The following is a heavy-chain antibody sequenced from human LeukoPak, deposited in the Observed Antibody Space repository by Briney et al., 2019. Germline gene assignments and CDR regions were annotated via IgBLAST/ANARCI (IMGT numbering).Heavy chain of an antibody. CDR3: ARDLEDRYYDFWSGYYY. CDR2: ISAYNGNT. CDR1: GYTFTSYG. Sequence: ASVKVSCKASGYTFTSYGISWVRQAPGQGLEWMGWISAYNGNTNYAQKLQGRVTMTTDTSTSTAYMGLRSLRSDDTAVYYCARDLEDRYYDFWSGYYYWGQGTLVTVSS. D-gene: IGHD3-3*01. J-gene: IGHJ4*02. V-gene: IGHV1-18*01.